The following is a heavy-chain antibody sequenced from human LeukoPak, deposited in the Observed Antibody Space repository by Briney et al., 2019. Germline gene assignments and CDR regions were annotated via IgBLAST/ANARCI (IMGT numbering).Heavy chain of an antibody. Sequence: GGSLRLSCAASGFTFSPLGMNWVRQAPGRGLEWVSYISSGSSTTYYADSVKGRFTISRDNAKNSLYLQENSLRDEDTAVYYCARGRGLTLSYHYFDYWGQGTLVTVSS. CDR2: ISSGSSTT. V-gene: IGHV3-48*02. D-gene: IGHD3-10*01. J-gene: IGHJ4*02. CDR3: ARGRGLTLSYHYFDY. CDR1: GFTFSPLG.